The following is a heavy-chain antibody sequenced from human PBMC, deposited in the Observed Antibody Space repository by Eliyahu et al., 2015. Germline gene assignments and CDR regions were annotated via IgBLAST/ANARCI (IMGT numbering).Heavy chain of an antibody. D-gene: IGHD6-19*01. V-gene: IGHV1-18*01. CDR1: GYTFTSYG. J-gene: IGHJ6*02. CDR3: ARDLFRAGTGKRVGGYYYYGMDV. CDR2: ISAYNGNT. Sequence: QVQLVQSGAEVKKPGASVKVSCXASGYTFTSYGIXXVXXAPGQGLEWMGWISAYNGNTNYAQKLQGRVTMTTDTSTSTAYMELRSLRSDDTAVYYCARDLFRAGTGKRVGGYYYYGMDVWGQGTTVTVSS.